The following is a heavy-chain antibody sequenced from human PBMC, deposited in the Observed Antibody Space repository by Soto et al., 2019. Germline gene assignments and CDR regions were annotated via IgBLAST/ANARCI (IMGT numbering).Heavy chain of an antibody. CDR1: GGSISSHH. Sequence: QVQLQESGPGLVKPSETLSLTCTVSGGSISSHHWNWIRQPPGKGLEWIGHVYYSGSTNYNPSLTGRVTISLDTSKNQFSLKLSAVTAADTAVYYCATTFGRGAFDIWGQGTMVTVSS. J-gene: IGHJ3*02. CDR3: ATTFGRGAFDI. CDR2: VYYSGST. V-gene: IGHV4-59*11. D-gene: IGHD3-10*01.